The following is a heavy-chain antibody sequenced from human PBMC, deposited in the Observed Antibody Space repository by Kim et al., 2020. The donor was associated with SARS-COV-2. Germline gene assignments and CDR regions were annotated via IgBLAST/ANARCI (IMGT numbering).Heavy chain of an antibody. CDR3: ARDARTPFTMVRRN. D-gene: IGHD3-10*01. J-gene: IGHJ4*02. Sequence: NPSLKRRVTISVDTSKNQFSLKLSSVTAADTAVYYCARDARTPFTMVRRNWGQGTLVTVSS. V-gene: IGHV4-39*07.